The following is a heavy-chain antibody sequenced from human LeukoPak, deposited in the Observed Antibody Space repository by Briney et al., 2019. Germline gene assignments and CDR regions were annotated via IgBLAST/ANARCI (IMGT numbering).Heavy chain of an antibody. D-gene: IGHD5-12*01. Sequence: GGSLRLSCAASGFTFSSYGMSWVRQAPGKGLEWVSAISGSGGSTYYADSVKGRFTISRDNSKNTLYLQMNGLRAEDTAVYYCAKDRGYSGYDSGFDYWGQGTLVTVSS. CDR3: AKDRGYSGYDSGFDY. CDR1: GFTFSSYG. J-gene: IGHJ4*02. V-gene: IGHV3-23*01. CDR2: ISGSGGST.